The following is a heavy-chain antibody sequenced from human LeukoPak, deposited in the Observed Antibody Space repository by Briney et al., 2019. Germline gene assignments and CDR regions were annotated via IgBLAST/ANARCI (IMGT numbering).Heavy chain of an antibody. CDR2: ISSNGGST. D-gene: IGHD3-3*01. V-gene: IGHV3-64*01. CDR1: GFTFSSYA. J-gene: IGHJ4*02. Sequence: GGSLRLSCAASGFTFSSYAMHWVRQAPGKGLECVSAISSNGGSTYYANSVKGRFTISRDNSKNTLYLQMGSLRAEDMAVYYCAREGYYDFWSGPLPLDYWGQGTLVAVSS. CDR3: AREGYYDFWSGPLPLDY.